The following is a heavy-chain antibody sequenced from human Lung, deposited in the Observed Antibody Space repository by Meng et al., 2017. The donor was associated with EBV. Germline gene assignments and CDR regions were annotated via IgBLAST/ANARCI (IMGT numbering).Heavy chain of an antibody. CDR1: GGSITSGDNY. J-gene: IGHJ4*02. V-gene: IGHV4-30-4*01. D-gene: IGHD3-9*01. CDR3: AREDLTGYLDY. Sequence: GQLQESGPGLVKPSQTLSLTCAVSGGSITSGDNYWSWIRQTPGKGLEWIGYIFYTGSSYSNPSLKSRATLSVDTSKNQFSLKLSSVTAADTAVYYCAREDLTGYLDYWGQGTLVTVSS. CDR2: IFYTGSS.